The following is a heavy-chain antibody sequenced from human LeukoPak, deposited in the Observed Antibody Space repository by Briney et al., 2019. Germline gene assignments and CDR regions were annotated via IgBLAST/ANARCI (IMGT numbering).Heavy chain of an antibody. J-gene: IGHJ4*02. D-gene: IGHD6-6*01. CDR2: INHSGST. V-gene: IGHV4-34*01. CDR3: ARVGVVYYSSSSAHFAY. CDR1: GGSFSGYY. Sequence: SETLSLTCAVYGGSFSGYYWSWIRQPPGKGLEWIGEINHSGSTNYNPSLKSRVTISVDTSKNQFSLKLSSLTAADTAVYYCARVGVVYYSSSSAHFAYGAQETLVTVPS.